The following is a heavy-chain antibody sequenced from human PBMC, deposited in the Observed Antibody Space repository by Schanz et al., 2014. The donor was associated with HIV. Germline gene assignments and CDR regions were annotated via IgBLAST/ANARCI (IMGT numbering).Heavy chain of an antibody. D-gene: IGHD6-13*01. V-gene: IGHV1-69*01. CDR3: ARARFGSSWYVTGFGSTDY. Sequence: QVQLVQSGAEVKKSGSSVTVSCKASGGSFSNYAIIWVRQAPGQGLEWMGGIVPIFGTTNYAQKFQGRVTITADESTNTAYMDLSSLRSEDTALYYCARARFGSSWYVTGFGSTDYWGQGTLVTVSS. J-gene: IGHJ4*02. CDR1: GGSFSNYA. CDR2: IVPIFGTT.